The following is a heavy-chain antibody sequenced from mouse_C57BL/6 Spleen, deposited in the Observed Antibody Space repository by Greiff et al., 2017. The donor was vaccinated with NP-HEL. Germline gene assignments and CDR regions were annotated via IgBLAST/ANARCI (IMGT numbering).Heavy chain of an antibody. CDR3: ATGGYGSSYDY. CDR2: IYPGSGNT. Sequence: QVQLQQSGPELVKPGTSVEISCKASGYSFTNYYIHWVKQRPGQGLEWIGWIYPGSGNTEYNEKFKGKATLTADTSSSTAYMQLSSLTSEDSAVYFCATGGYGSSYDYWGQGTTLTVSS. J-gene: IGHJ2*01. CDR1: GYSFTNYY. V-gene: IGHV1-66*01. D-gene: IGHD1-1*01.